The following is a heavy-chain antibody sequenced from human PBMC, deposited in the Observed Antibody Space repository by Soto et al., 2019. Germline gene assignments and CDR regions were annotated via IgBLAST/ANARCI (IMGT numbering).Heavy chain of an antibody. D-gene: IGHD2-15*01. CDR2: INHSGST. J-gene: IGHJ4*02. Sequence: PSETLSLACAVYGGSFSGYYWSWIRQPPGKGLEWIGEINHSGSTNYNPSLKSRVTISVDTSKNQFSLKLSSVTAADTAVYYCARAQYCSGGSCYVDYWGQGTLVTVS. CDR3: ARAQYCSGGSCYVDY. V-gene: IGHV4-34*01. CDR1: GGSFSGYY.